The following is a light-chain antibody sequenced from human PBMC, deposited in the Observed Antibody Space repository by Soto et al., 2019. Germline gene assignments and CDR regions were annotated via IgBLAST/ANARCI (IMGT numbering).Light chain of an antibody. Sequence: IQLTQSPSSLSASVGDRVTITCRASQGISSYLAWYQQKAGKAPKLLIYAASTLQSGVPSRFSGSGSGTDFTLTISSLQPEDFATYYCQQFNSYPSTCGGGTKVEIK. J-gene: IGKJ4*01. CDR3: QQFNSYPST. V-gene: IGKV1-9*01. CDR1: QGISSY. CDR2: AAS.